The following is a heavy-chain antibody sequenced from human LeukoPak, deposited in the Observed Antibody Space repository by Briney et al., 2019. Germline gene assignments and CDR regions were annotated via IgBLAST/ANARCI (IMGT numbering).Heavy chain of an antibody. D-gene: IGHD1-26*01. Sequence: GGSLRLSCAASGFTFDDYGMSWVRQAPGKGLEWVSSISSSSNYIYYADSVKGRFTISRDNAKNSLYLQMNSLRAEDTALYYCARGPNTGSYWFDYWGQGTLVTVSS. J-gene: IGHJ4*02. CDR3: ARGPNTGSYWFDY. CDR2: ISSSSNYI. CDR1: GFTFDDYG. V-gene: IGHV3-21*01.